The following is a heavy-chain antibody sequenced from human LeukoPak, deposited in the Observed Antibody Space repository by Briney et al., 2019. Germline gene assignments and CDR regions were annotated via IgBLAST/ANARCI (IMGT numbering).Heavy chain of an antibody. CDR2: IYHSGST. D-gene: IGHD3-10*01. CDR3: ARCPVYGSGSNDAFDI. CDR1: GGSFSGYY. V-gene: IGHV4-34*01. Sequence: PSETLSLTCAVYGGSFSGYYWSWIRQPPGKGLEWIGEIYHSGSTNYNPSLKSRVTISVDTSKNQFSLKLSSVTAADTAVYYCARCPVYGSGSNDAFDIWGQGTMVTVSS. J-gene: IGHJ3*02.